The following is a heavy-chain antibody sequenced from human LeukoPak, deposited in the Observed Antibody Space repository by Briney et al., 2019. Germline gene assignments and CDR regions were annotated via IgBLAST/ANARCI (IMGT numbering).Heavy chain of an antibody. CDR2: INHSGST. Sequence: PSETLSLTCAVYGGSFSGYYWSWIRQPPGKGLEWIGEINHSGSTNYNPSLKSRVTISVDTSKNQFSLKLSSVTAADTAVYYCARATMEMATIHYFDYWGQGTLVTVSS. J-gene: IGHJ4*02. D-gene: IGHD5-24*01. V-gene: IGHV4-34*01. CDR1: GGSFSGYY. CDR3: ARATMEMATIHYFDY.